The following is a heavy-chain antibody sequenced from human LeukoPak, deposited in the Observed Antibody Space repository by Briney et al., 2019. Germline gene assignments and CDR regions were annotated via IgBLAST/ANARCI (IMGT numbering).Heavy chain of an antibody. CDR1: GGSISSYY. CDR3: ARDSGTTGEVKFDP. D-gene: IGHD3-10*01. Sequence: SSETLSLTCTVSGGSISSYYWSWIRQPAGTALEWIGRIYTSGTITYNPSLKSRVTMSVDTSKNQFSLKLSSVTAADTAVYYCARDSGTTGEVKFDPWGQGTLVIVSS. J-gene: IGHJ5*02. V-gene: IGHV4-4*07. CDR2: IYTSGTI.